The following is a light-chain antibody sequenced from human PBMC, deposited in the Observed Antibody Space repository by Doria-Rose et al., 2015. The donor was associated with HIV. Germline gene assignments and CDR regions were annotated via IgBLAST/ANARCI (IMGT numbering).Light chain of an antibody. CDR1: QSFSSTY. CDR3: HQYGTSWT. CDR2: DGS. J-gene: IGKJ1*01. Sequence: EIVLTQSPGTLSLSPGERATLSCRASQSFSSTYLAWYQQKPGQAPSLLIYDGSTRATGIPDRFSASGSGTDFTLTINRLEPEDFAPYYCHQYGTSWTFGQGTKVEI. V-gene: IGKV3-20*01.